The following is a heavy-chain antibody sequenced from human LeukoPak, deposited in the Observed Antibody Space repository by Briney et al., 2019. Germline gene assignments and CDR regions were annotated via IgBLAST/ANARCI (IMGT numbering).Heavy chain of an antibody. V-gene: IGHV3-74*01. D-gene: IGHD4-17*01. CDR1: GFTFSSYW. J-gene: IGHJ4*02. CDR2: INSDGSIT. Sequence: GGSLRLSCAASGFTFSSYWMHWVRQAPGKGLVWVSHINSDGSITNYADSVKGRFTISRDNAKNTLYLQLNSLRAEDTAVYYCARVYGDYRTWDYWGQGTLVTVSS. CDR3: ARVYGDYRTWDY.